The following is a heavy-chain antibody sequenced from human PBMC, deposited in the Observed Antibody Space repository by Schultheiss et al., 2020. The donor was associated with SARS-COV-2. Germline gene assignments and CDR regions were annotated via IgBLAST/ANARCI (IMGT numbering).Heavy chain of an antibody. J-gene: IGHJ4*02. CDR3: ASSRITMVRGVLFDY. D-gene: IGHD3-10*01. V-gene: IGHV4-59*01. CDR1: GGSISGYY. CDR2: IYYSGST. Sequence: SETLSLTCTVSGGSISGYYWSWIRQPPGKGLEWIGYIYYSGSTNYNPSLKSRVTISVDTSKNQFSLKLSSVTAADTAVYYCASSRITMVRGVLFDYWGQGTLVTVSS.